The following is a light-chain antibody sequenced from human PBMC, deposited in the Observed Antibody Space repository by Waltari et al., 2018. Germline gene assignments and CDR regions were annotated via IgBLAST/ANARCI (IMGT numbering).Light chain of an antibody. Sequence: DIQMTQSPSSLSASVGDRVTITCRASQSISSYLNWYQQKPGKAPKLLIYDASSLQSGVPSRFSGSGSGTDFTLTISSLQPEDFAVYYCQQSYNTPPVTFGQGTRLEIK. CDR3: QQSYNTPPVT. CDR1: QSISSY. CDR2: DAS. J-gene: IGKJ5*01. V-gene: IGKV1-39*01.